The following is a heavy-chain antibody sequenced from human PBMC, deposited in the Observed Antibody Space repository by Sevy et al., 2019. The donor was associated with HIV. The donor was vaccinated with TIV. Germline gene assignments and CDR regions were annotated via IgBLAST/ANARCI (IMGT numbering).Heavy chain of an antibody. V-gene: IGHV1-18*01. CDR2: ISAYNGNT. CDR1: GYTFTSYG. D-gene: IGHD2-15*01. Sequence: ASVKVSCKASGYTFTSYGISWVRQAPGQGLEWMGWISAYNGNTNYAQKLQGRVTMTTDTSTSTAYMELRSLRSDDTAVYYCARDGYCSGGSCYPNYYYGMHVWGQGTTVTVSS. CDR3: ARDGYCSGGSCYPNYYYGMHV. J-gene: IGHJ6*02.